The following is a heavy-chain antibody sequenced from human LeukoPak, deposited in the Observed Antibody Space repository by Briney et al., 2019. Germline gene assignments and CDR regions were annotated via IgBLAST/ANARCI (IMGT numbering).Heavy chain of an antibody. J-gene: IGHJ4*02. V-gene: IGHV4-59*08. D-gene: IGHD6-13*01. CDR3: ARATIAAAGPFDY. Sequence: SETLSLTCSVSGGSINSFYWSWIRLPPGKGLEWLGDIYYSGSTNYNPSLKSRATISVDTSKNQLYLNLRSVTAADTAVYYCARATIAAAGPFDYWGQGALVTVSS. CDR2: IYYSGST. CDR1: GGSINSFY.